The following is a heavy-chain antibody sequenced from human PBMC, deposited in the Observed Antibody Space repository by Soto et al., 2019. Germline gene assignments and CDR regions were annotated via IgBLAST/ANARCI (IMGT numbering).Heavy chain of an antibody. Sequence: QVQLVQSGAEVIQPGASVKVSCKASGYTFTGHYIHWVRQAPGQGLEWLGRINPKSGGTKNAQKFQAWVTMTRDTSIPTAYMEIRRLKSDDTAVYYCARGGPTWDLQRDYYYGMDVWGQGTKVTVSS. CDR3: ARGGPTWDLQRDYYYGMDV. D-gene: IGHD1-26*01. V-gene: IGHV1-2*04. CDR1: GYTFTGHY. CDR2: INPKSGGT. J-gene: IGHJ6*02.